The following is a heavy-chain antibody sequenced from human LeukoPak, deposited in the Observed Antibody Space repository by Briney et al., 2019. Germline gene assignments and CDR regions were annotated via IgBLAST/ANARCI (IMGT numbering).Heavy chain of an antibody. J-gene: IGHJ3*02. D-gene: IGHD1-26*01. V-gene: IGHV4-59*08. CDR3: ARLYRATDAFDI. CDR2: IYYSGST. Sequence: TPETLSLTCAVYGGSFSGYYWSWIRQPPGKGLEWIGYIYYSGSTNYNPSLKSRVTISVDTSKNQFSLKLSSVTAADTAVYYCARLYRATDAFDIWGQGTMVTVSS. CDR1: GGSFSGYY.